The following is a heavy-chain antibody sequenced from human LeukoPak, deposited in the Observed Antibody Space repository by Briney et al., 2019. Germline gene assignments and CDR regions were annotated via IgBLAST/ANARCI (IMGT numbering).Heavy chain of an antibody. V-gene: IGHV3-21*01. CDR1: GFTFSTYS. CDR3: ARLRDTVTSASDY. CDR2: ISSSGGYI. Sequence: GGSLRLSCAASGFTFSTYSMTWVRQAPGKGLEWVATISSSGGYIYYADSVKGRFTISRDTVQNSLFPQLNSLRVEDTAVYNCARLRDTVTSASDYWGQGTLVTVSS. J-gene: IGHJ4*02. D-gene: IGHD5-18*01.